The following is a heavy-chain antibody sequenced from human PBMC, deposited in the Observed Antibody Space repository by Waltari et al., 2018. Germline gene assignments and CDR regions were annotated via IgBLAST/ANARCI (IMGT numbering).Heavy chain of an antibody. CDR3: ARASEITIAATPLFDY. D-gene: IGHD2-15*01. CDR2: IYYSGST. V-gene: IGHV4-39*07. CDR1: GGSISSSSYY. J-gene: IGHJ4*02. Sequence: QLQLQESGPGLVKPSETLSLTCTVSGGSISSSSYYWGWIRQAPGKGLEWIGSIYYSGSTYYTPSLKNRVTISVDTSKNQCSLTRSSVTAADTAVYYCARASEITIAATPLFDYWGQGTLVTVSS.